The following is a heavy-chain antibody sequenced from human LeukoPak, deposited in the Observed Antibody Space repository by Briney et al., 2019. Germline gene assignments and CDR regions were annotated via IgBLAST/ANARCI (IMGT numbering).Heavy chain of an antibody. CDR1: GGSFNNYY. V-gene: IGHV4-34*01. CDR3: ARRGSAGGRCFDA. Sequence: SETLSLTCAVLGGSFNNYYWSWIRQPPGKGLEWVGEINHSESTTYNSSLKSRVIISVDTSRSQFSLNLNSVTAADAAVYYCARRGSAGGRCFDAWGQGILVTVSS. CDR2: INHSEST. J-gene: IGHJ4*02. D-gene: IGHD6-13*01.